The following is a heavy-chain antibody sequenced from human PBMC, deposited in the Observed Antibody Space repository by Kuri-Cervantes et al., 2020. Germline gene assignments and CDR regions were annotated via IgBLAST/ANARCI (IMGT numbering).Heavy chain of an antibody. CDR1: GFTFSSYG. CDR3: AKDAYYYGSGSYSGYYGMDV. Sequence: GGSLRLSCAASGFTFSSYGMHWVRQAPGKGLEWVAVISYDGSNKYYADSVKGRFTISRDNSKNTLYLQMNSLRAEDTAVYYCAKDAYYYGSGSYSGYYGMDVWGQGTTVTVSS. CDR2: ISYDGSNK. J-gene: IGHJ6*02. D-gene: IGHD3-10*01. V-gene: IGHV3-30*18.